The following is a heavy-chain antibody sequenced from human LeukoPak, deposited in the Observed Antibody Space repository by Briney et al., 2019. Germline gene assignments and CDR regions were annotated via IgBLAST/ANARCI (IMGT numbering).Heavy chain of an antibody. Sequence: GASVKVSCKASGYTFTDYHMHWVRQAPGQGLEWMGWINPSSGGTNLAQKFQGRVTMTRDTSMTTAYMELSRLGFDDTAVYYCANAGKSMVRGVHYTLAYWGQGSLVTVSS. CDR3: ANAGKSMVRGVHYTLAY. V-gene: IGHV1-2*02. J-gene: IGHJ4*02. CDR1: GYTFTDYH. D-gene: IGHD3-10*01. CDR2: INPSSGGT.